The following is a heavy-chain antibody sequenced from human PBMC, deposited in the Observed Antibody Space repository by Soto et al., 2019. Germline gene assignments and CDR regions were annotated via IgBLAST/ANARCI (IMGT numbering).Heavy chain of an antibody. V-gene: IGHV1-69*12. J-gene: IGHJ6*02. CDR3: ATAMVTWGPNYYYGMDV. D-gene: IGHD5-18*01. CDR1: GGTFSSYA. CDR2: IIPIFGTA. Sequence: QVQLVQSGAEVKKPGSSVKVSCKASGGTFSSYAISWVRQAPGQGLEWMGGIIPIFGTANYAQKFQGRVTITADESTSTAYMELSSLRSEDTAVYYCATAMVTWGPNYYYGMDVWGQGTTVTVSS.